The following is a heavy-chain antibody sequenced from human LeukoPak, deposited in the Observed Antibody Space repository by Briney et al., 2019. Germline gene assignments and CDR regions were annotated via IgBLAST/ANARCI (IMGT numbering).Heavy chain of an antibody. D-gene: IGHD3-22*01. CDR2: INPNSGGT. CDR1: GYTFTGYY. Sequence: ASVKVSCKASGYTFTGYYMHWVRQAPGQGLEWMGWINPNSGGTNYAQKFQGRVTMTRDTSISTAYMELSRLRSDDTAVYYCARDWYYYDSSGYYSGPAYWGQGTLVTVSS. CDR3: ARDWYYYDSSGYYSGPAY. J-gene: IGHJ4*02. V-gene: IGHV1-2*02.